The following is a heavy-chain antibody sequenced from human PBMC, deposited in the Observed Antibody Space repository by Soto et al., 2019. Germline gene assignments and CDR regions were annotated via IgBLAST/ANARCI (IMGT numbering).Heavy chain of an antibody. Sequence: QVQLQESGRGLVKPSQTLSLTCTVSGGSISSGGYYWSWIRQHPGKGLEWIGYIYYSGSTYYNPSLKSRVTISVDTSKNQFSVKLSSVTAADTAVYYCARGADDYGTNFDYWGQGTLVTVSS. CDR2: IYYSGST. CDR1: GGSISSGGYY. V-gene: IGHV4-31*03. D-gene: IGHD4-17*01. J-gene: IGHJ4*02. CDR3: ARGADDYGTNFDY.